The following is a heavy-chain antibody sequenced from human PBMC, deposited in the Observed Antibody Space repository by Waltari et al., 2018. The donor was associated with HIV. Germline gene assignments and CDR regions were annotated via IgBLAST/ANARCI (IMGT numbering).Heavy chain of an antibody. CDR2: IKTKTVNP. CDR1: GYTFTSNA. Sequence: QVQLVQSGSELKKPGASVKVSCKASGYTFTSNAMNWVRQAPGQGLEWMGWIKTKTVNPTYAQDFTVRFVFSLDTSVSTAYLQISSLKAEDTAVYYCARYTSGPFDSWGQGTLVTVSS. J-gene: IGHJ4*02. V-gene: IGHV7-4-1*02. D-gene: IGHD6-19*01. CDR3: ARYTSGPFDS.